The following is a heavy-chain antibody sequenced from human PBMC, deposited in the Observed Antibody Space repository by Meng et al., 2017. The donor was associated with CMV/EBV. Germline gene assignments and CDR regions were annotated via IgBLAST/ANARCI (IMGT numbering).Heavy chain of an antibody. CDR3: ARGRTSVTAN. Sequence: GESLKISCAASGFTFSSYWMSWVRQAPGKGLEWVANIKQDGSEKYYVDSVKGRFTISRDNAKNSLYLQMNSLRADDTAVYFCARGRTSVTANWGHGTLVTVSS. CDR1: GFTFSSYW. V-gene: IGHV3-7*01. D-gene: IGHD2-21*02. CDR2: IKQDGSEK. J-gene: IGHJ4*01.